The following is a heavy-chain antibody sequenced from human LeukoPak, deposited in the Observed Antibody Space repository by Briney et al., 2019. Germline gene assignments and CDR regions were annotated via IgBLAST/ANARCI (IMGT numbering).Heavy chain of an antibody. D-gene: IGHD6-19*01. CDR3: ATQPSSGWFLSDS. Sequence: PSETPSLTCTVSGGSISSSSYYWGWIRQPPGKGLEWVGSVSYTGSTYYNPSLKSRVTISVDTSKKQFSLKLSSVAAADTAVYYCATQPSSGWFLSDSWGQGTLVTVSS. CDR2: VSYTGST. V-gene: IGHV4-39*01. CDR1: GGSISSSSYY. J-gene: IGHJ4*02.